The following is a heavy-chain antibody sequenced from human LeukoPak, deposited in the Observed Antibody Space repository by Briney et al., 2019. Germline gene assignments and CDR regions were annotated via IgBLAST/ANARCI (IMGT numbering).Heavy chain of an antibody. V-gene: IGHV3-23*01. D-gene: IGHD3-9*01. Sequence: GGSLRLSCAASGFTSSSYAMSWVRQAPGKGLEWVSAISGSGGNTYYADSVKGRFTISRDNSKNTLYLQMNSLRAEDTAVYYCAKGSSVDPINWFDSWGQGTLATVSS. CDR1: GFTSSSYA. CDR2: ISGSGGNT. J-gene: IGHJ5*01. CDR3: AKGSSVDPINWFDS.